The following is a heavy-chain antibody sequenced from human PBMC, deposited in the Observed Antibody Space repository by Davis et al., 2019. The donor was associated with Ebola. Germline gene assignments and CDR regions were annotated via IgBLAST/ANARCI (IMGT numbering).Heavy chain of an antibody. CDR3: ARGTTLTYGDYVGY. CDR1: GFTFSDYY. J-gene: IGHJ4*02. Sequence: GGSLRLSCAASGFTFSDYYMNWVRQAPGKGPEWVSSISSSSSYIYYADSVKGRFTISRDNAKNSLYLQMNSLRAEDTAVYYCARGTTLTYGDYVGYWGQGTLVTVSS. V-gene: IGHV3-21*01. D-gene: IGHD4-17*01. CDR2: ISSSSSYI.